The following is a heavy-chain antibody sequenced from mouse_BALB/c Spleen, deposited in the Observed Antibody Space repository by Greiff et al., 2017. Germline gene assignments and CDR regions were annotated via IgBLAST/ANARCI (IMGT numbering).Heavy chain of an antibody. D-gene: IGHD1-2*01. CDR2: IDPANGNT. J-gene: IGHJ4*01. CDR3: ARRGAYGYYAMDY. V-gene: IGHV14-3*02. CDR1: GFNIKDTY. Sequence: VQLQQSGAELVKPGASVKLSCTASGFNIKDTYMHWVKQRPEQGLEWIGRIDPANGNTKYDPKFQGKATITADTTSNTAYLQLSSLTSEDTAVYYCARRGAYGYYAMDYWGQGTSVTVSS.